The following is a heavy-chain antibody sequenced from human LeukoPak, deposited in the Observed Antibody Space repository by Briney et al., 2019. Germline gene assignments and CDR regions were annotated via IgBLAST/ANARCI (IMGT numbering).Heavy chain of an antibody. CDR2: IYYSGST. J-gene: IGHJ6*02. Sequence: SETLSLTCTVSGGSISSSSYYWGWIRQPPGKGLEWIGSIYYSGSTYYNPSLKSRVTISVDTSKNQFSLKLSSVTAADTAVYYCAREESGMDVWGQGTTVTVSS. V-gene: IGHV4-39*01. CDR3: AREESGMDV. CDR1: GGSISSSSYY.